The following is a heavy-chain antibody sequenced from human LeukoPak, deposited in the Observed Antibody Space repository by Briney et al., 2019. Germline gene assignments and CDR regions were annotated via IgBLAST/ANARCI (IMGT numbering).Heavy chain of an antibody. CDR2: IYTSGST. V-gene: IGHV4-4*07. CDR1: SGSISSYY. J-gene: IGHJ3*02. CDR3: ARDAVANNAFDI. Sequence: PSETLSLTCTVSSGSISSYYWSWIRQPAGKGLEWIGRIYTSGSTNYNPSHKSRVTMSVDTSKNQFSLKLSSVTAADTAVYYCARDAVANNAFDIWGRGTMVTVSS. D-gene: IGHD2-15*01.